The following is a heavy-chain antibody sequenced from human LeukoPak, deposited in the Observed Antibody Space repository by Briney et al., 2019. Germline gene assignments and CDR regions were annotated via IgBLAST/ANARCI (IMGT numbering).Heavy chain of an antibody. D-gene: IGHD1-26*01. Sequence: GGSLRLSCAASGFTFSSYAMSWVRQAPGKGLEWVSSISGGGGSTEYADSVKGRFTISRDNSKNTPYLQMNSLRAEDTAVYYCAKDDSGTYYFPWFDPWGQGSLVTVSS. J-gene: IGHJ5*02. CDR3: AKDDSGTYYFPWFDP. CDR1: GFTFSSYA. V-gene: IGHV3-23*01. CDR2: ISGGGGST.